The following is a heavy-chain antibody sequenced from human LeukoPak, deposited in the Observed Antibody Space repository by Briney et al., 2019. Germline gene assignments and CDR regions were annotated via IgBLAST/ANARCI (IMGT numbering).Heavy chain of an antibody. J-gene: IGHJ4*02. V-gene: IGHV4-61*02. D-gene: IGHD1-7*01. CDR3: TQGGELMNY. CDR1: GASVSSGNYY. Sequence: KPSETLSLTCTVSGASVSSGNYYWTWIRQPAGKGLEWIGRTYTSGSTNYNPSLKSRVTISIDASKNQFSLRLSSVTAADTAVYYCTQGGELMNYWGQGTLVTVSS. CDR2: TYTSGST.